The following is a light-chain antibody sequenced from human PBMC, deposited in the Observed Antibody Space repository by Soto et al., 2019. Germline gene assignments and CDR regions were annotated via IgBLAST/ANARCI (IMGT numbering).Light chain of an antibody. CDR3: SSYAGSGV. Sequence: QSALTQPPSASGSPGQSVTISCTGTSSDVGGYNYVSWYQQHPGKAPRLMIYEVTKRPSGVPDRFSGSKSGNTASLTVSGLQAEDEADYYCSSYAGSGVFGGGTKLTFL. CDR2: EVT. V-gene: IGLV2-8*01. CDR1: SSDVGGYNY. J-gene: IGLJ3*02.